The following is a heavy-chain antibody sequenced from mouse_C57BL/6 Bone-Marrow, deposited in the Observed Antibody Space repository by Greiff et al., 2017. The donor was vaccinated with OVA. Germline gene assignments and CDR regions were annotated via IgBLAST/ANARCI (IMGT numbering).Heavy chain of an antibody. CDR2: FYPGSGSI. Sequence: VQLQQSGAELVKPGASVKLSCKASGYTFTEYTIHWVKQRSGQGLEWIGWFYPGSGSIKYNEKFKDKATLTADKSSSTVYMELSRLTSEDSAVYFCARHEDGGYYDFYYFDYWGQGTTLTVSS. D-gene: IGHD2-4*01. CDR1: GYTFTEYT. V-gene: IGHV1-62-2*01. CDR3: ARHEDGGYYDFYYFDY. J-gene: IGHJ2*01.